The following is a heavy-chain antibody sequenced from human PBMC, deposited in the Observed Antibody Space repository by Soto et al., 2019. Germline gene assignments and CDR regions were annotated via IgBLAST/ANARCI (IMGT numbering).Heavy chain of an antibody. D-gene: IGHD6-6*01. Sequence: QVQLQQWGAGLLKPSETLSLTCAVYGGSFSGYYWSWIRQPPGKGLEWIGEINHSGSTNYNPSLKSRLTMSVDTSKNQFSLKLSSVTAADTAVYYCARDPRGFDSWGLGTLVTVSS. CDR2: INHSGST. CDR3: ARDPRGFDS. CDR1: GGSFSGYY. V-gene: IGHV4-34*01. J-gene: IGHJ4*02.